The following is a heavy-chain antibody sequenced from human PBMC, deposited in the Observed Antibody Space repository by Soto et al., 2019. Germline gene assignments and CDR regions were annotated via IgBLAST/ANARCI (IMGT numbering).Heavy chain of an antibody. CDR1: GISLSNDRTG. D-gene: IGHD1-26*01. CDR3: GRILSHKYYPPKY. CDR2: IFSNDEK. V-gene: IGHV2-26*01. Sequence: SGPTLVNPTETLTLTCTVSGISLSNDRTGVSWIRQPPGKALEWLAHIFSNDEKSYSTSLKNRLTISKDTSKSQVVLIMTNMVPVDTGTYFCGRILSHKYYPPKYWGQG. J-gene: IGHJ4*02.